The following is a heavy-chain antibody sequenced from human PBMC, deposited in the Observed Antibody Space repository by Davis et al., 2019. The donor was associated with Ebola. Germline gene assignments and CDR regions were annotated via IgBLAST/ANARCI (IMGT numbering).Heavy chain of an antibody. CDR2: IVVGSGNT. V-gene: IGHV1-58*02. CDR3: AADPHYYYYYGMDV. Sequence: AASVKVSCKASGGTFSSYAISWVRQARGQRLEWIGWIVVGSGNTNYAQKFQERVTITRDMSTSTAYMELSSLRSEDTAVYYCAADPHYYYYYGMDVWGQGTTVTVSS. J-gene: IGHJ6*02. CDR1: GGTFSSYA.